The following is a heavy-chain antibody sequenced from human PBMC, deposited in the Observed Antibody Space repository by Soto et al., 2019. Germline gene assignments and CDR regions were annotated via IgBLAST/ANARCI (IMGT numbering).Heavy chain of an antibody. Sequence: EVQLVESGGGLVQPGGSLRISCAASGFSVSRKYVNWVRQAPGKGLEWVSVIYSGGSTYYTDSVKGRFTISRDLFKNTLYLQMNSRRAEDTAIYFFATAGDYGDYVPLDIWGQGTMVAVSS. CDR1: GFSVSRKY. V-gene: IGHV3-66*01. D-gene: IGHD4-17*01. J-gene: IGHJ3*02. CDR3: ATAGDYGDYVPLDI. CDR2: IYSGGST.